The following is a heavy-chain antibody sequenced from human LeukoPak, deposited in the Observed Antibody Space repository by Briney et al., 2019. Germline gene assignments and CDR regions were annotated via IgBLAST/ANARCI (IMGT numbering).Heavy chain of an antibody. V-gene: IGHV1-69*05. CDR2: IIPIFGTA. CDR1: GGTFSSYA. J-gene: IGHJ5*02. D-gene: IGHD3-3*01. CDR3: AREGPNYDFWSGYYPNWFDP. Sequence: SVKVSCKASGGTFSSYAISWVRQAPGQGLEWMGGIIPIFGTANYAQKFQGRVTITTDESTSTAYMELSSLRSEDTAVYYCAREGPNYDFWSGYYPNWFDPWGQGTLVTVSS.